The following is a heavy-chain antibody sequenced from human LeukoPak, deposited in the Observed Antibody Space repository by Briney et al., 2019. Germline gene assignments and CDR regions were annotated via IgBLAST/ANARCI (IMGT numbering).Heavy chain of an antibody. Sequence: ASVKVSCKASRGTFSSYAICWVRPAPGQGLEWMGRIIPILGIANYAQKFQGRVTITADKSTSTAYMELSSLRSEDTAVDYCARARTGDGNYFDYWGQGTLVTVSS. CDR1: RGTFSSYA. J-gene: IGHJ4*02. D-gene: IGHD7-27*01. CDR3: ARARTGDGNYFDY. V-gene: IGHV1-69*04. CDR2: IIPILGIA.